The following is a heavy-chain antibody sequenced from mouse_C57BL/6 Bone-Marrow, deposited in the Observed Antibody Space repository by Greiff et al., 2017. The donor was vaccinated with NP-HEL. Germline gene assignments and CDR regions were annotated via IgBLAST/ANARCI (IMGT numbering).Heavy chain of an antibody. D-gene: IGHD1-1*01. CDR2: INPNNGGT. CDR1: GYTFTDYY. CDR3: ARYHYYGSSYDY. Sequence: EVQLQQSGPELVKPGASVKISCKASGYTFTDYYMNWVKQSHGKSLEWIGDINPNNGGTSYNQKFKGKATLTVDKSSSTAYMGLRSLTSEDSAVYYCARYHYYGSSYDYWGQGTTLTVSS. J-gene: IGHJ2*01. V-gene: IGHV1-26*01.